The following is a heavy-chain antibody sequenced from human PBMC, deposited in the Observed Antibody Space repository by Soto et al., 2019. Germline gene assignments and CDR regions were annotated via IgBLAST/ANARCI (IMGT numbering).Heavy chain of an antibody. CDR2: ISAYNGNT. CDR3: ARGKCTNGVCLFDY. Sequence: VASVKVSCKASGYTFTSYGISWVRQAPGQGLEWMGWISAYNGNTNYAQKLQGRVTMTTDTSTSTAYMELRSLRSDDTAVYYCARGKCTNGVCLFDYWGQGTLVTVSS. V-gene: IGHV1-18*01. CDR1: GYTFTSYG. D-gene: IGHD2-8*01. J-gene: IGHJ4*02.